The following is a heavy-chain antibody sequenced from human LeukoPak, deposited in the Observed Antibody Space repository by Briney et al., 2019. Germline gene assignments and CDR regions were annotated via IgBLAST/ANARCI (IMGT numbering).Heavy chain of an antibody. D-gene: IGHD3-10*01. CDR3: ARDRLLWFGELLYFYRCFYYGMDV. CDR1: GFTFSSYD. CDR2: IGTAGDP. V-gene: IGHV3-13*05. Sequence: PGGSLRLSCAASGFTFSSYDMHWVRQATGKGLEWVSAIGTAGDPYYPGSVKGRFTISRENAKNSLYLQMNSLRAGDTAVYYCARDRLLWFGELLYFYRCFYYGMDVWGKGTTVTVSS. J-gene: IGHJ6*04.